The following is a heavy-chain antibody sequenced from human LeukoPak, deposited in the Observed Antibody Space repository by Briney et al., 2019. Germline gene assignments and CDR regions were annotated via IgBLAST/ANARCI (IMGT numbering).Heavy chain of an antibody. V-gene: IGHV4-39*01. D-gene: IGHD3-10*01. CDR1: GGSVTDRNCY. CDR3: ARLTYGLTMFDN. J-gene: IGHJ4*02. CDR2: TYYSGSL. Sequence: PSETLSLTCTVSGGSVTDRNCYWAWIRQPPGKGLEWIGRTYYSGSLYYNPSLRSRVTISVAKSKNQFSLKLSSVTAEDTAVYFCARLTYGLTMFDNWGQGILVTVSS.